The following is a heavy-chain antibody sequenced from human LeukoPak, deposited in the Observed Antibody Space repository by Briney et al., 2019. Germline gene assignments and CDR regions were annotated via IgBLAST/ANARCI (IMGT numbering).Heavy chain of an antibody. CDR3: AKILGDYHYFGMDV. CDR2: INGSSGST. CDR1: GFTFSSYA. V-gene: IGHV3-23*01. J-gene: IGHJ6*02. Sequence: PAGSLTLSCAASGFTFSSYAMRWVRQGPGKGLEWVSAINGSSGSTYYADSVKGRFTISRDNSKSTLYVQMNSLRAEDTAVYYCAKILGDYHYFGMDVWGQGTTVTVPS. D-gene: IGHD2/OR15-2a*01.